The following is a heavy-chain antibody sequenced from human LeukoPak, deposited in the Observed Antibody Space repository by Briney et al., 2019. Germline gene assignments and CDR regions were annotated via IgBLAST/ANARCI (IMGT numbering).Heavy chain of an antibody. Sequence: PGGSLRLSCAASGFTFSSYSMNWVRQAPGKGLEWVSYISSSSSTIYYADPVKGRFTISRDNAKNSLYLQMNSLRAEDTAVYYCARYGGDSFYDFWSGSKTGFDYWGQGTLVTVSS. D-gene: IGHD3-3*01. CDR2: ISSSSSTI. V-gene: IGHV3-48*01. CDR3: ARYGGDSFYDFWSGSKTGFDY. CDR1: GFTFSSYS. J-gene: IGHJ4*02.